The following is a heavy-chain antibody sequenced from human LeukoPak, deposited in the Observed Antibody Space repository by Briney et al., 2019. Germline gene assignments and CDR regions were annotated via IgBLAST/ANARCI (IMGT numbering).Heavy chain of an antibody. Sequence: GGSLRLSCAASGFTFSSYGMHWVRQAPGKGLEWVAVISYDGSDKYYADSVKGRFTISRDNSKNTLYLQMNSLRAEDTAVYYCVKEGFGERLKSLDYWGQGTLVTVSS. CDR3: VKEGFGERLKSLDY. V-gene: IGHV3-30*18. J-gene: IGHJ4*02. CDR1: GFTFSSYG. D-gene: IGHD3-10*01. CDR2: ISYDGSDK.